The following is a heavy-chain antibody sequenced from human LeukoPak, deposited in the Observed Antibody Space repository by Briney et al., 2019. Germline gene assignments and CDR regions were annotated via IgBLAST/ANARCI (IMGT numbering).Heavy chain of an antibody. J-gene: IGHJ5*02. Sequence: GGSLRLSCAASGFTFSNYWMSWVRQAQGRGLEWVANIKQDGSENSYVDSVKGRFTIFRDNAKNSLYLQMNSLRAEDTAVYYCAREVAARRLGSWFDPWGQGTLVTVSS. CDR3: AREVAARRLGSWFDP. CDR2: IKQDGSEN. V-gene: IGHV3-7*01. D-gene: IGHD6-6*01. CDR1: GFTFSNYW.